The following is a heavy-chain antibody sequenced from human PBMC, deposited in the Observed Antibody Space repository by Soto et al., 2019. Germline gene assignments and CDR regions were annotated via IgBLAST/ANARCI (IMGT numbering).Heavy chain of an antibody. D-gene: IGHD3-22*01. CDR2: IYYSGST. CDR1: GGSISSGDYY. Sequence: PSETLSLTCTVSGGSISSGDYYWSWIRQPPGKGLEWIGYIYYSGSTYYNPSLKSRVTISVDTSKNQFSLKLSSVTAADTAVYYCARGPYYYDSSGPFDYWGQGTLVTVSS. CDR3: ARGPYYYDSSGPFDY. J-gene: IGHJ4*02. V-gene: IGHV4-30-4*01.